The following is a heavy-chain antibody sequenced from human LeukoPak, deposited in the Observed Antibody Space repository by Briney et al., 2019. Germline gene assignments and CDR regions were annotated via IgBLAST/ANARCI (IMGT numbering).Heavy chain of an antibody. V-gene: IGHV1-69*13. J-gene: IGHJ6*03. CDR2: IIPMFGTA. D-gene: IGHD2-2*01. CDR3: TKDGYCRGTNCYRGSYTDYYYMDV. CDR1: GGTFNTFT. Sequence: SVKVSCKASGGTFNTFTINWVRQAPGQGLEWMGGIIPMFGTANYAQRFQGRVTITADESTSTAYMELRSLRSEDTAVYYCTKDGYCRGTNCYRGSYTDYYYMDVWGNGTTVTVSS.